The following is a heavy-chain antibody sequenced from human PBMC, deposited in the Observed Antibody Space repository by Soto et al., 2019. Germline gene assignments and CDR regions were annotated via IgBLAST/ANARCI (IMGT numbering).Heavy chain of an antibody. CDR1: GGSISTTNYY. J-gene: IGHJ2*01. Sequence: QLQLQESGPGLVKPSETLSLTCTISGGSISTTNYYWGWIRQPPGKGLEWIGTIYDSGSTYYNPSLKSRVXIXVXXSKHQCSLKLSSVPAADTAVYYCARRGDYDWYFGLWGRGALVTVSS. D-gene: IGHD4-17*01. CDR2: IYDSGST. CDR3: ARRGDYDWYFGL. V-gene: IGHV4-39*01.